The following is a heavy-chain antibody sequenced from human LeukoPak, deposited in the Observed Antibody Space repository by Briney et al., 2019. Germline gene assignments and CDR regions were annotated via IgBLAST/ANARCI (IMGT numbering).Heavy chain of an antibody. V-gene: IGHV3-30*02. D-gene: IGHD2-21*01. Sequence: GGSLRLSCTASGITFSKAGMHWVRQAPGKGLEWVAFIASDGNSQNYADSVKGRFTISRDNSKNTVDLHMNSLRTDDTAVYYCAKGKGLTCIDYWGQGNLVTVSS. CDR2: IASDGNSQ. CDR3: AKGKGLTCIDY. J-gene: IGHJ4*01. CDR1: GITFSKAG.